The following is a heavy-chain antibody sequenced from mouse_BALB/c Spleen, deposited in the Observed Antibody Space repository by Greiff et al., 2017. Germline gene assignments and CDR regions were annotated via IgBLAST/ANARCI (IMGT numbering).Heavy chain of an antibody. V-gene: IGHV1-4*02. CDR1: GYTFTSYT. J-gene: IGHJ3*01. D-gene: IGHD2-2*01. CDR3: ARGGYDPFAY. CDR2: INPSSGYT. Sequence: QVQLQQSAAELARPGASVKMSCKASGYTFTSYTMHWVKQRPGQGLEWIGYINPSSGYTEYNQKFKDKTTLTADKSSSTAYMQLSSLTSEDSAVYYCARGGYDPFAYWGQVTLVTVSA.